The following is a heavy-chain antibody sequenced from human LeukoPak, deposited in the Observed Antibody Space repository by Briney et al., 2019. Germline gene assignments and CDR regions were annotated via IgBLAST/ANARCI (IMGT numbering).Heavy chain of an antibody. Sequence: ASVKVSCKASGYTFTGYYMHWVRQAPGQGLEWMGLINPNSGGTNYAQKFQGRVTMTRDTSISIAYMELSRLRSDDTAVYYCARGKVGRIWGMDVWGPGTPVTVSS. D-gene: IGHD3-16*01. CDR2: INPNSGGT. J-gene: IGHJ6*02. CDR3: ARGKVGRIWGMDV. CDR1: GYTFTGYY. V-gene: IGHV1-2*02.